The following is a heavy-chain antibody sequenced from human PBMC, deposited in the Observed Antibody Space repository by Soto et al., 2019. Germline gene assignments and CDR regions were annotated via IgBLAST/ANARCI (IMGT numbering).Heavy chain of an antibody. Sequence: QVQLVQSGAEVKKPGASVKVSCKASGYTFTSYYMHWVRQAPGQGLEWMGIINPSGGSTSYAQKFQGRVTMTRDTSTSTVYMELSSLRSEDTAVYYCARDQGDYDFWSGYQDPDYYYGMDVWGQGTTVTVSS. CDR3: ARDQGDYDFWSGYQDPDYYYGMDV. CDR2: INPSGGST. CDR1: GYTFTSYY. J-gene: IGHJ6*02. D-gene: IGHD3-3*01. V-gene: IGHV1-46*01.